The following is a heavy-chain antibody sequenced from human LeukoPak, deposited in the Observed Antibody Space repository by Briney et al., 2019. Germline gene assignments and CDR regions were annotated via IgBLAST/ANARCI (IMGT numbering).Heavy chain of an antibody. CDR1: GFTFSSYA. V-gene: IGHV3-30-3*01. CDR3: ARLVYRATLGY. J-gene: IGHJ4*02. Sequence: GGSLRLSCAASGFTFSSYAMHWVRQAPGKGLEWVAVISYDGSNKYYADSVKGRFTISRDNSKNTLYLQMNSLRAEDTAVYYCARLVYRATLGYWGQGTLVTVSS. D-gene: IGHD1-14*01. CDR2: ISYDGSNK.